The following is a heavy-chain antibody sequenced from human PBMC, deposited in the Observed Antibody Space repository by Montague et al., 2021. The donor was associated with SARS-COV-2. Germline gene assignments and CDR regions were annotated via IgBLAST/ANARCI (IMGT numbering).Heavy chain of an antibody. Sequence: SETLSLTCTVSGGSISSFYWSWFRQPPGKGLEWIGYISDSGSTNYNPSLTSRVTMSVDTSKDQFPLKVNPVTAADTAVYYCARHYSATLPAVYWGQGTLVTVSS. CDR1: GGSISSFY. J-gene: IGHJ4*02. D-gene: IGHD2-15*01. CDR2: ISDSGST. CDR3: ARHYSATLPAVY. V-gene: IGHV4-59*08.